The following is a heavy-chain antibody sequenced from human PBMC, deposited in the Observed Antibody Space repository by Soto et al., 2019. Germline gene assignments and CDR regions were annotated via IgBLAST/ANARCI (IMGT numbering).Heavy chain of an antibody. Sequence: ASVKVSCKASGYTFTSYGISWVRQAPGQGLEWVGWISAYNGNTNYAQKLQGRVTMTTDTSTSTAYMELRSLRSDDTAVYYCARDQDYGDYGGWFDPWGQGTLVTVSS. J-gene: IGHJ5*02. D-gene: IGHD4-17*01. CDR1: GYTFTSYG. CDR3: ARDQDYGDYGGWFDP. V-gene: IGHV1-18*04. CDR2: ISAYNGNT.